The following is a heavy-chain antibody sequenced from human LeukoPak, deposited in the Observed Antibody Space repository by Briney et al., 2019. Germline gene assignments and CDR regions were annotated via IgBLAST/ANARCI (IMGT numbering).Heavy chain of an antibody. V-gene: IGHV4-61*02. Sequence: SQTLALTCTVSGGSISSGSYELGWIRQPAGKGLELSGRIYTSGSTNYHPSLKSRVTLSVEPSKKQFSLKLSSVTAADTAVYYCARDRGYSLGYYYYGMDVWGQGTTVTVSS. CDR2: IYTSGST. D-gene: IGHD3-10*01. CDR3: ARDRGYSLGYYYYGMDV. CDR1: GGSISSGSYE. J-gene: IGHJ6*02.